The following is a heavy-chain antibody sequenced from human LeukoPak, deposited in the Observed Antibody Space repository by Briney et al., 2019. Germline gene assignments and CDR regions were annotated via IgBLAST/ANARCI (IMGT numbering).Heavy chain of an antibody. D-gene: IGHD1-1*01. CDR3: ARKAQLDRAYFDY. V-gene: IGHV5-51*01. CDR1: GYSFTTYW. CDR2: IYPGDSDT. Sequence: GESLKISCKGSGYSFTTYWIAWVRQMPGKGLEWMGIIYPGDSDTRYSPSFQGQVTISVDKSISTAYLQWSSLKASDTAIYYCARKAQLDRAYFDYWGQGTLVTVSS. J-gene: IGHJ4*02.